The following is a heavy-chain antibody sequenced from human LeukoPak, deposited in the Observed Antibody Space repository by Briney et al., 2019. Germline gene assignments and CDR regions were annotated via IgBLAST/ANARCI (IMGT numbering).Heavy chain of an antibody. CDR1: GFTFSSYG. J-gene: IGHJ4*02. Sequence: GGSLRLSCAASGFTFSSYGMSWVRQPPGKGLEWVANIRHDESEIYYVDSVKGRSTISRDNAKDSLFLQMNSLRAEDTAVYYCARDPGRSGWDYWGQGALVTVSS. CDR2: IRHDESEI. V-gene: IGHV3-7*01. CDR3: ARDPGRSGWDY. D-gene: IGHD6-19*01.